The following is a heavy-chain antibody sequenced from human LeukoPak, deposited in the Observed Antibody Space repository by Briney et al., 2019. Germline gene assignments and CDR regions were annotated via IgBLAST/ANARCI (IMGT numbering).Heavy chain of an antibody. V-gene: IGHV3-30*18. CDR2: ISYDGSTK. CDR3: AKDLHYYGPGSCPQY. J-gene: IGHJ4*02. CDR1: GFTFSNYA. Sequence: GGSLRLSCEASGFTFSNYAMHWVRRAQGKGLEWVALISYDGSTKHYADSVKGRITISRDNSKNTLPLQINSLRSEDTAVYYCAKDLHYYGPGSCPQYWGQGTLVTVSS. D-gene: IGHD3-10*01.